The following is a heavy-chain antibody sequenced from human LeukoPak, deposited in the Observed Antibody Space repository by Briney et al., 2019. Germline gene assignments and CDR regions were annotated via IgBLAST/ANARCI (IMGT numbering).Heavy chain of an antibody. D-gene: IGHD1-1*01. Sequence: SETLSLTCAVYGGSFSGYYWSWIRQPPGKGLEWIGEINHSGSTNYNPSLKSRVTISVDKSKNQFSLKLSSVTAADTAVYYCARVWNDAFDIWGQGTMVTVSS. CDR2: INHSGST. CDR3: ARVWNDAFDI. V-gene: IGHV4-34*01. J-gene: IGHJ3*02. CDR1: GGSFSGYY.